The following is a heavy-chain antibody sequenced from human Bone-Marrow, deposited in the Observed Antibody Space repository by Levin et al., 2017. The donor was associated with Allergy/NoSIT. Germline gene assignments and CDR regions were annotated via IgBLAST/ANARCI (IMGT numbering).Heavy chain of an antibody. CDR2: IYYSGST. CDR3: ARGGSGWYRAGDY. CDR1: GASISSSSYY. D-gene: IGHD6-19*01. V-gene: IGHV4-39*01. J-gene: IGHJ4*02. Sequence: SETLSLTCTVSGASISSSSYYWGWIRQPPGKGLEWIGSIYYSGSTYYNPSLKSRVTISVDTSKNQFSLKLSSVTAADTAVYYCARGGSGWYRAGDYWGQGTLVTVSS.